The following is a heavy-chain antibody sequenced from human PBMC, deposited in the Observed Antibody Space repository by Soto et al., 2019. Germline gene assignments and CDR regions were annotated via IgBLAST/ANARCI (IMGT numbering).Heavy chain of an antibody. CDR2: ISAYNGNT. V-gene: IGHV1-18*01. CDR3: ARDSGIPGYYYDSSGYLDF. J-gene: IGHJ4*02. D-gene: IGHD3-22*01. Sequence: ASVKVSCKASGYTFTSYGISWVRQAPGQGLEWMGWISAYNGNTNYAQKLQGRVTMTTDTSTSTAYMELRILRSDDTAVYYCARDSGIPGYYYDSSGYLDFWGQGNLVTVSS. CDR1: GYTFTSYG.